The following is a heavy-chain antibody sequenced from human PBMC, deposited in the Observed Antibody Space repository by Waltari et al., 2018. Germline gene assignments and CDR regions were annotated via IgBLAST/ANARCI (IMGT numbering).Heavy chain of an antibody. D-gene: IGHD4-17*01. CDR1: GFTFSSYG. J-gene: IGHJ3*02. CDR3: AKISVTVTKSDAFDI. Sequence: VQLVESGGGVVQPGGSLRLSCAASGFTFSSYGMHWVRQAPGKGLEWVAFIRYDGSNKYYADSVKGRFTISRDNSKNTLYLQMNSLRAEDTAVYYCAKISVTVTKSDAFDIWGQGTMVTVSS. CDR2: IRYDGSNK. V-gene: IGHV3-30*02.